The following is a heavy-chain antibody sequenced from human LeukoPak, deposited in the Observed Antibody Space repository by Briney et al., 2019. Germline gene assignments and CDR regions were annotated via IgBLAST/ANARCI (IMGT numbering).Heavy chain of an antibody. CDR3: AKFWCRMVGAGLFDG. CDR2: ISGSGGST. J-gene: IGHJ4*02. Sequence: GGSLRLSCAASGFTFSSYAMSWVRHAPGKGLECVSAISGSGGSTYYADSVKGRFTISRDNSKNTLYLQMKSLRAENTGVDYCAKFWCRMVGAGLFDGGGQGSLVTVSS. CDR1: GFTFSSYA. V-gene: IGHV3-23*01. D-gene: IGHD1-26*01.